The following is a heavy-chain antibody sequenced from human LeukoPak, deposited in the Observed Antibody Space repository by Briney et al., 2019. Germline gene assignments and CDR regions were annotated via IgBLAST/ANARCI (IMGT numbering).Heavy chain of an antibody. Sequence: GGSLRLSCAASGITFHIFAFHWVRQPPGKGLEWVSAIGGGDTYYADSVRGRFTISRDDSKRMVHLQMDILRAEDTAIYYCAKDMISGNAEYDAFDIWGRGTLVTVSS. CDR2: IGGGDT. CDR1: GITFHIFA. V-gene: IGHV3-23*01. J-gene: IGHJ3*02. D-gene: IGHD1-26*01. CDR3: AKDMISGNAEYDAFDI.